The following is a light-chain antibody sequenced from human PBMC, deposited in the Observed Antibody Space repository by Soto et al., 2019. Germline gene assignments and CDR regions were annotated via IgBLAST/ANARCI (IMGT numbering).Light chain of an antibody. Sequence: QSALTQPASVSGSPGQSITISCTGTSSDVGGYTYVSWYQHHPGQAPKLMIYDVSNRPSGVSSRFSGAKSGNTASLTISGLQAADEADYYCSSYTSSTTPVVFGGGTQLTVL. V-gene: IGLV2-14*03. CDR3: SSYTSSTTPVV. CDR2: DVS. J-gene: IGLJ2*01. CDR1: SSDVGGYTY.